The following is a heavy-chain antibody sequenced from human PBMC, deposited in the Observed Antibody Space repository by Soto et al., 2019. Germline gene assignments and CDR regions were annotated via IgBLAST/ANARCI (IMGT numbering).Heavy chain of an antibody. V-gene: IGHV4-4*02. CDR1: GSAITRSLC. J-gene: IGHJ1*01. Sequence: SEPLLITCADSGSAITRSLCWSWLRHLTGKGLEWIGEIYHSGSTNYNPSLKSRVTISVDKSKNQFSLKLSSVTAADTAVYYCARVGVDYDILKGYQYWGQG. CDR3: ARVGVDYDILKGYQY. D-gene: IGHD3-9*01. CDR2: IYHSGST.